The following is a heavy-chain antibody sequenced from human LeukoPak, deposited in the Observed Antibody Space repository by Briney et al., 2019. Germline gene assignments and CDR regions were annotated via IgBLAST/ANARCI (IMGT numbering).Heavy chain of an antibody. J-gene: IGHJ3*02. CDR2: INPSGGST. V-gene: IGHV1-46*01. CDR1: GYTFTSYY. D-gene: IGHD4-23*01. CDR3: ARRLGLRWDLQAFDI. Sequence: ASVKVSCKASGYTFTSYYMHWVRQAPGQGLEWMGIINPSGGSTSYAQKFQGRVTMTRDMSTSTDYMELSSLRSEDTAVYYCARRLGLRWDLQAFDIWGQGTMVTVSS.